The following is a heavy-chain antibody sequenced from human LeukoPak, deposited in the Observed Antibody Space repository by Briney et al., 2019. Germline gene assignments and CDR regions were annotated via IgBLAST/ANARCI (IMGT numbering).Heavy chain of an antibody. CDR2: IYYSGST. D-gene: IGHD6-13*01. Sequence: NPSETLSLTCTVSGGSISSGGYYWSWIRQHPGKGLEWIGYIYYSGSTYYNPSLKSRVTISVDTSKNQFSLKLSSVTAADTAVYYCARGLFRQAAAGYYFDYWGQGTLVTVSS. J-gene: IGHJ4*02. CDR1: GGSISSGGYY. CDR3: ARGLFRQAAAGYYFDY. V-gene: IGHV4-31*03.